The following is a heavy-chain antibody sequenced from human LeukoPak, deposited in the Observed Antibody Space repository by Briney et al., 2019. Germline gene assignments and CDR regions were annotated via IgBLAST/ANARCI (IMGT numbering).Heavy chain of an antibody. CDR3: ARAWGLTVSPFDY. CDR1: GFTFSIYW. Sequence: GGSLRLSCAASGFTFSIYWMSWVRQAPGKGLEWVANIKQDGSEKYYVDSVKGRFTISRDNAKNSLYLQMNSLRAEDTAVYYCARAWGLTVSPFDYWGQGTLVTVSS. D-gene: IGHD4-11*01. CDR2: IKQDGSEK. V-gene: IGHV3-7*01. J-gene: IGHJ4*02.